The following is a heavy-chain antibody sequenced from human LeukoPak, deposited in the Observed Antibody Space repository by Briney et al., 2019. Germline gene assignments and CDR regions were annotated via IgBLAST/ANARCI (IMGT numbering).Heavy chain of an antibody. D-gene: IGHD7-27*01. CDR1: GGSTSSYY. J-gene: IGHJ6*02. CDR3: ARVSLTGGYYYYGMDV. V-gene: IGHV4-59*08. Sequence: SETLSLTCTVSGGSTSSYYWSWIRQPPGKGLEWIGYIYCSGSTNYNPSLKSRVTISVDTSKNQFSLKLSSVTAADTAVYYCARVSLTGGYYYYGMDVWGQGTTVTVSS. CDR2: IYCSGST.